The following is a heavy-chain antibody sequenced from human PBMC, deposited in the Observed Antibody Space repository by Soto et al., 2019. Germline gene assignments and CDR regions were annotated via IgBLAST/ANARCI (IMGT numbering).Heavy chain of an antibody. CDR1: GYTFTSYG. CDR2: ISAYNGNT. Sequence: VQLVQSGAEVKKPGASVKVSCKASGYTFTSYGISWVRQAPGQGLEWMGWISAYNGNTNYAQKLQGRVTMTTDTSTGTAQMDPRSLSSDDTAVYYCAGGRGRDPALWYFDLWGRGTLVTVSS. CDR3: AGGRGRDPALWYFDL. V-gene: IGHV1-18*01. D-gene: IGHD3-16*01. J-gene: IGHJ2*01.